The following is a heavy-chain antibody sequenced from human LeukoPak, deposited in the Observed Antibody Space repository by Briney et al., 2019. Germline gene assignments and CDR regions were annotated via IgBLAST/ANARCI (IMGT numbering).Heavy chain of an antibody. D-gene: IGHD2-2*02. CDR1: GGSIGTYY. CDR3: ARDAPYCSSTSCYSYQSRFDP. CDR2: IYYSGST. Sequence: PSETLSLTCIVSGGSIGTYYWSWIRQPPGKGLEWIGYIYYSGSTNYNPSLKSRVTISVDTSKNQFSLKLSSVTAADTAVYYCARDAPYCSSTSCYSYQSRFDPWGQGTLVTVSS. J-gene: IGHJ5*02. V-gene: IGHV4-59*01.